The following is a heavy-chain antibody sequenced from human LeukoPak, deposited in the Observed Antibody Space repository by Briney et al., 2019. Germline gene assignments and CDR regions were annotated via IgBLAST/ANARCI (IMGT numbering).Heavy chain of an antibody. V-gene: IGHV3-53*01. J-gene: IGHJ4*02. CDR3: ARGLGYCTSATCLLPFDY. D-gene: IGHD2-8*01. Sequence: GGSLPLSCAASGFTVSTYYMTWVRQAPGKGLECVSVIYSGGSTYYADSVKGRFTVSRDNSKNTLYLQMNSLRAEDTAMYYCARGLGYCTSATCLLPFDYWGQGTLVTVSS. CDR1: GFTVSTYY. CDR2: IYSGGST.